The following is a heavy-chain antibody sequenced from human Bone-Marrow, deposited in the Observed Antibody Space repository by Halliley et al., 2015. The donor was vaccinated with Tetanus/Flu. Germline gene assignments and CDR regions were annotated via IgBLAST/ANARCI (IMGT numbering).Heavy chain of an antibody. D-gene: IGHD4-17*01. CDR3: ARWNNYGRPHFDL. CDR1: GGSISNRNYY. CDR2: IHHSGST. V-gene: IGHV4-61*05. Sequence: TLSLTCTVSGGSISNRNYYWGWIRQPPGKGLEWIGYIHHSGSTNYDPSLKSRVTISVDTPKRQFSLKLHSVTAADTAVYYCARWNNYGRPHFDLWGQGALVTVSS. J-gene: IGHJ4*02.